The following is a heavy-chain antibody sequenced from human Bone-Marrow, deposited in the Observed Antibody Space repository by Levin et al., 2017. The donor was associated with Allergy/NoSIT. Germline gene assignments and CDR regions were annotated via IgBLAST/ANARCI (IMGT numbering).Heavy chain of an antibody. CDR3: ARDGGDSSSSGYYYYYGMDV. CDR2: ISSSSSYI. CDR1: GFTFSSYS. V-gene: IGHV3-21*01. Sequence: GGSLRLSCAASGFTFSSYSMNWVRQAPGKGLEWVSSISSSSSYIYYADSVKGRFTISRDNAKNSLYLQMNSLRAEDTAVYYCARDGGDSSSSGYYYYYGMDVWGQGTTVTVSS. D-gene: IGHD6-6*01. J-gene: IGHJ6*02.